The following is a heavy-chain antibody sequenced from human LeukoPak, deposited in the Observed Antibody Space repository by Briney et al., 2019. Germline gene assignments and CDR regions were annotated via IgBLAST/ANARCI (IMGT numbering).Heavy chain of an antibody. CDR3: AREPSPDYYYGMDV. CDR2: IYGGGST. CDR1: GFTVSSNY. J-gene: IGHJ6*04. V-gene: IGHV3-53*01. Sequence: GGSLRLSCAASGFTVSSNYMSWVRQAPGKGLEWVSVIYGGGSTYYADSVKGRFTIPRDNSKNTLYLQMNSLRAEDTAVYYCAREPSPDYYYGMDVWGKGTTVTVSS.